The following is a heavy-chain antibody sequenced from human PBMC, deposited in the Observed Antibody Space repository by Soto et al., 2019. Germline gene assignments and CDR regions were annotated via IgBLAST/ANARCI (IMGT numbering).Heavy chain of an antibody. J-gene: IGHJ4*02. CDR2: IYSGGST. CDR1: GFTVSSNY. Sequence: VQLVATGGGLIQPGGSLRLSCAASGFTVSSNYMSWVRQAPGKGLEWVSVIYSGGSTYYADSVKGRFTISRDNSKNTLYLQMNSLRAEDTAVYYCASGDNWNYPLRTGYFDYWGQGTLVTVSS. D-gene: IGHD1-7*01. V-gene: IGHV3-53*02. CDR3: ASGDNWNYPLRTGYFDY.